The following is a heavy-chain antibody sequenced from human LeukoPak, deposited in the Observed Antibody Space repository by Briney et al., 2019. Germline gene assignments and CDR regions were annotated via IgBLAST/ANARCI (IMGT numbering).Heavy chain of an antibody. CDR3: ARSMYRTVDY. D-gene: IGHD1-14*01. Sequence: ASVKVSCKASGYTFTSYEINWGRQATGQGLEWMGWMNTNSGNTAYAQKFQGRVTMTRNTSISTAYMELSSLRSEDTAVYYCARSMYRTVDYWGQGTLVTVSS. V-gene: IGHV1-8*01. J-gene: IGHJ4*02. CDR1: GYTFTSYE. CDR2: MNTNSGNT.